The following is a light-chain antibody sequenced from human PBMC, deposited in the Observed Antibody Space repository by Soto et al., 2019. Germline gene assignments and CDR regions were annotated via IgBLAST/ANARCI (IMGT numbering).Light chain of an antibody. CDR2: AAS. J-gene: IGKJ2*01. CDR1: QGIDKF. CDR3: QQLDSSPYT. Sequence: QLTQSPSSLSASVGDRVTITCRASQGIDKFLAWYQQTAGKAPKLLIYAASTLETGVPSRFSGSGSGTTFTLTISSLQPEDFATYYCQQLDSSPYTFGQGT. V-gene: IGKV1-9*01.